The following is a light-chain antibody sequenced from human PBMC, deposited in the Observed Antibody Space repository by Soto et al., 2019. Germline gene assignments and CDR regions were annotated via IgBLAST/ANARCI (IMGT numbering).Light chain of an antibody. CDR2: WSS. CDR3: HPYSRTQLS. CDR1: QSLLYSSNNKNY. V-gene: IGKV4-1*01. J-gene: IGKJ4*01. Sequence: DIVMTQSPDSLAVSLGERATIDCRSSQSLLYSSNNKNYLAWYQQKPGQPPTLLIYWSSTRESGVPDRFSGRRSWTTFTLTTCSLQAEDVEVSSCHPYSRTQLSFGGGTEVDI.